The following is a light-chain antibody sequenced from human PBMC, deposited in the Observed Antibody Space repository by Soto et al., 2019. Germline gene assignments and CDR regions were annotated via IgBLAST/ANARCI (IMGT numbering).Light chain of an antibody. CDR1: QSVSSY. J-gene: IGKJ5*01. CDR3: HLRGSWLLI. V-gene: IGKV3-11*01. CDR2: DAS. Sequence: RATLSCRTSQSVSSYFAWYQQKPGRAPRLLIYDASNRATGIPARFIGSGSGTDFTLTFFSFFFEDEEVKYFHLRGSWLLIFG.